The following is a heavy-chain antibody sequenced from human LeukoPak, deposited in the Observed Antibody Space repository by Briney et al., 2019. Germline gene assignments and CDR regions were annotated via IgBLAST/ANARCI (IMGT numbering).Heavy chain of an antibody. D-gene: IGHD7-27*01. CDR2: INPSGGST. J-gene: IGHJ6*02. V-gene: IGHV1-46*01. CDR1: GDTVTSSY. CDR3: ARTGEPDAYYGMDV. Sequence: ASEKVSCKASGDTVTSSYMHGVRQATGQGLEWMAIINPSGGSTSYAQKFQGRVTMTRDTATSTVYMELSSLRSEDTAVYYCARTGEPDAYYGMDVWGQGTTVTVSS.